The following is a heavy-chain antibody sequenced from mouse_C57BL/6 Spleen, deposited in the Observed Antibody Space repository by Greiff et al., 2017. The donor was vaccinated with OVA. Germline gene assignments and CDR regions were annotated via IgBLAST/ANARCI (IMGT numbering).Heavy chain of an antibody. CDR2: INPYNGDT. V-gene: IGHV1-20*01. Sequence: VQLKQSGPELVKPGDSVKISCKASGYSFTGYFMNWVMQSHGKSLEWIGRINPYNGDTFYNQKFKGKATLTVDKSSSTAHMELRSLTSEDSAVYYCATSAIGTDYYGSSYWYFDVWGTGTTVTVSS. J-gene: IGHJ1*03. CDR3: ATSAIGTDYYGSSYWYFDV. D-gene: IGHD1-1*01. CDR1: GYSFTGYF.